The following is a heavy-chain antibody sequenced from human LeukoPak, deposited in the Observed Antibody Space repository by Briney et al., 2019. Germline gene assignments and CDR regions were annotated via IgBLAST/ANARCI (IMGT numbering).Heavy chain of an antibody. V-gene: IGHV3-9*01. CDR2: IGWNSNNL. J-gene: IGHJ6*02. D-gene: IGHD1-1*01. CDR3: AKDVGNVPGYSYSGMDV. Sequence: PGRSLRLSCEASGFTFGDFGMHWVRQAPGKGLEWVSGIGWNSNNLAYADSVKGRFTISRDDARNTLFLEMSALRADDTALYYCAKDVGNVPGYSYSGMDVWGQGAMVTVSS. CDR1: GFTFGDFG.